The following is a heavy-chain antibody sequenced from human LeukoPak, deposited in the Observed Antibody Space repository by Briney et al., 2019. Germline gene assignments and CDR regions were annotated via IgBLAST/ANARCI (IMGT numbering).Heavy chain of an antibody. CDR3: ARDGSPPSGWYHYYYMDV. V-gene: IGHV3-7*01. CDR2: IKQDGSEK. J-gene: IGHJ6*03. D-gene: IGHD6-19*01. CDR1: GFTFSSYW. Sequence: GGSLRLSCAASGFTFSSYWMSWVRQAPGKGLEWVANIKQDGSEKYYVDSVKGRFTISRDNVKNSLYLQMNSLRAEDTAVYYCARDGSPPSGWYHYYYMDVWGKGTTVTVSS.